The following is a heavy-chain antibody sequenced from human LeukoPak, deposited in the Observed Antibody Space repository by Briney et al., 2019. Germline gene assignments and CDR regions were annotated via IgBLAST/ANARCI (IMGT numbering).Heavy chain of an antibody. CDR3: ATNPYRQGTLDSSSWYGFDY. D-gene: IGHD6-13*01. CDR2: ISWNSGSI. V-gene: IGHV3-9*01. CDR1: GFAFNNYA. J-gene: IGHJ4*02. Sequence: GGSLRLSCAASGFAFNNYAMHWVRQAPGKGLEWVSGISWNSGSIGYADSVKGRFTISRDNAKNSLYLQMNSLRAEDTALYYCATNPYRQGTLDSSSWYGFDYWGQGTLVTVSS.